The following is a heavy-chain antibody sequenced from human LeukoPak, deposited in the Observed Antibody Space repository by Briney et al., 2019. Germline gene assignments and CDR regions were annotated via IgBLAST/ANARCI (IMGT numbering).Heavy chain of an antibody. J-gene: IGHJ4*02. D-gene: IGHD4-17*01. Sequence: SETLSLTCAVYGGCFSGYYWSWIRQPPGKGLEWIGEINHSGSTNYDPSLKSRVTISVDTSKNQFSLKLSSVTAADTAVYYCARGDDYGDWYFDYWGQGTLVTVSS. CDR1: GGCFSGYY. CDR3: ARGDDYGDWYFDY. CDR2: INHSGST. V-gene: IGHV4-34*01.